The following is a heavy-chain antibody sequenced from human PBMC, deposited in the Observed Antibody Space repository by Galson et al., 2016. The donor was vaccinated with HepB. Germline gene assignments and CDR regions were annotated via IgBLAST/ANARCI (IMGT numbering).Heavy chain of an antibody. Sequence: QSGAEVKKPGESLKISCQVSGYIFTTYWIGWVRQMPGKGLEWMGIIFPGGSDTRYSPSFQGQVTISADKSISTTYLQWNSLKASDTAIYYCARLPTSVAGTWDYYYYMDVWGKGTTVTVSS. D-gene: IGHD6-19*01. J-gene: IGHJ6*03. CDR1: GYIFTTYW. CDR2: IFPGGSDT. V-gene: IGHV5-51*01. CDR3: ARLPTSVAGTWDYYYYMDV.